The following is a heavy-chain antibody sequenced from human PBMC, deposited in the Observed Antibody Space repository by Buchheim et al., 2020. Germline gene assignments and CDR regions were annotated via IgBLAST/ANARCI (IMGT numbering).Heavy chain of an antibody. J-gene: IGHJ6*02. D-gene: IGHD2-15*01. V-gene: IGHV1-8*01. CDR2: MNPNSGNT. CDR3: ARGGMDCSGGSCYSLGKLYYYYGMDV. Sequence: QVQLVQSGAEVKKPGASVKVSCKASGYTFTSYDINWVRQATGQGLEWMGWMNPNSGNTGYAQKFQGRVTMTRNTSISTAYMELSSLRSEDTAVYYCARGGMDCSGGSCYSLGKLYYYYGMDVWGQGTT. CDR1: GYTFTSYD.